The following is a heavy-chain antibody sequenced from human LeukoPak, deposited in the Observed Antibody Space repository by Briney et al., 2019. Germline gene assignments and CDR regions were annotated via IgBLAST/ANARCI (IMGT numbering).Heavy chain of an antibody. D-gene: IGHD2-15*01. J-gene: IGHJ6*03. CDR1: GFTFSSYS. CDR2: ISGSNSYI. V-gene: IGHV3-21*04. Sequence: GGSLRLSCAASGFTFSSYSMNWVRQAPGKGLEWVSSISGSNSYIYYADSVKGRFTISRDNSKNTLYLQMNSLRAEDTAVYYCAKGRCSGGSCYKRGYYYYYMDVWGKGTTVTVSS. CDR3: AKGRCSGGSCYKRGYYYYYMDV.